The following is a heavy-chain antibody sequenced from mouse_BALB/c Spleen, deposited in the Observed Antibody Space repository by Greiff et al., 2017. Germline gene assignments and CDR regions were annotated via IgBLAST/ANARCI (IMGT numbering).Heavy chain of an antibody. V-gene: IGHV5-17*02. D-gene: IGHD3-3*01. CDR2: ISSGSSTI. Sequence: EVHLVESGGGLVQPGGSRKLSCAASGFTFSSFGMHWVRQAPEKGLEWVAYISSGSSTIYYAATVKGRFTISRDNPKNTLFLQMTSLRSEDTAMYYCARALGLDYWGQGTSVTVSS. J-gene: IGHJ4*01. CDR1: GFTFSSFG. CDR3: ARALGLDY.